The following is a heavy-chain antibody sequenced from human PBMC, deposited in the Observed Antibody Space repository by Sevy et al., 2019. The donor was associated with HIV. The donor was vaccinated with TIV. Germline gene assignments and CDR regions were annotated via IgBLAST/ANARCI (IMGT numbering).Heavy chain of an antibody. CDR3: VRDDRDGYFDY. J-gene: IGHJ4*02. V-gene: IGHV1-2*02. CDR2: INPDSGGP. Sequence: ASVKVSCKASGYTFTGYYMHWVRQAPGQGLEWMGWINPDSGGPNYAPKFQGRVTLTRDQSISTAYMELSRLKSDDTAVYYCVRDDRDGYFDYWGQGTLVTVSS. CDR1: GYTFTGYY.